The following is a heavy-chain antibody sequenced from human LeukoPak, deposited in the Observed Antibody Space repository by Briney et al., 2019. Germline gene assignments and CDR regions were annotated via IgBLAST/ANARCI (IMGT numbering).Heavy chain of an antibody. J-gene: IGHJ6*03. V-gene: IGHV4-59*01. D-gene: IGHD3-10*01. Sequence: SEILSLTCTVSGGSISSYYWSWLRQPPGKGLEWIGYIYYSGSTNYNPSLKSRVTISVDTSKNQFSLKLSSVTAADTAVYYCARTQGVGSPVHYYYYYMDVWGKGTTVTVSS. CDR3: ARTQGVGSPVHYYYYYMDV. CDR1: GGSISSYY. CDR2: IYYSGST.